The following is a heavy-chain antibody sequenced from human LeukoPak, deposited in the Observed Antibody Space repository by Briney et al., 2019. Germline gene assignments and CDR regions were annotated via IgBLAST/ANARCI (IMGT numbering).Heavy chain of an antibody. CDR3: ARGIYCSGGICYGSYYYYGMDV. V-gene: IGHV3-53*01. CDR1: GFSVSSNY. D-gene: IGHD2-15*01. J-gene: IGHJ6*02. Sequence: PGGSLRLSCAVSGFSVSSNYMSWVRQASGKGLEWVSVIYSGGSTHYADSVKGRFTISRDNSKNTLYLQMNSLRAVDTAVYYCARGIYCSGGICYGSYYYYGMDVWGQGTTVTVSS. CDR2: IYSGGST.